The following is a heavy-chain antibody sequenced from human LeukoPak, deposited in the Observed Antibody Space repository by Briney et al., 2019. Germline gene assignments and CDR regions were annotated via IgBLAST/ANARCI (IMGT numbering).Heavy chain of an antibody. Sequence: SVKVSCKASGGTFSSYAISWVRQAPGQGLEWMGGIIPIFGTANYAQKFQGRVTITADESTSTAYMELSSLRSEDTAVYYCARFDGSGVNWFDPWGRGTLVTVSS. CDR1: GGTFSSYA. CDR3: ARFDGSGVNWFDP. D-gene: IGHD3-10*01. CDR2: IIPIFGTA. V-gene: IGHV1-69*13. J-gene: IGHJ5*02.